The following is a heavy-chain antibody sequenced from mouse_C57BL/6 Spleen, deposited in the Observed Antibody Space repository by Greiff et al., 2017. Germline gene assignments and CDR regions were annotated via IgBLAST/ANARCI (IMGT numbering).Heavy chain of an antibody. Sequence: VKLMESGPGLVAPSQSLSITCTVSGFSLTSYAISWVRQPPGKGLEWLGVIWTGGGTNYNSALKSRLSISKDNSKSQVFLKMKSLQTDDTARYYCARTETAQATWFAYWGQGTLVTVSA. CDR2: IWTGGGT. CDR3: ARTETAQATWFAY. CDR1: GFSLTSYA. V-gene: IGHV2-9-1*01. J-gene: IGHJ3*01. D-gene: IGHD3-2*02.